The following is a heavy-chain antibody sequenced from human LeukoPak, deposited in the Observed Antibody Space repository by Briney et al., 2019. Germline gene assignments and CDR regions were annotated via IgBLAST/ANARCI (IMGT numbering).Heavy chain of an antibody. CDR1: GGSISSYY. V-gene: IGHV4-59*01. J-gene: IGHJ4*02. CDR2: IYYSGST. D-gene: IGHD2-21*01. Sequence: PSETLPLTCTVSGGSISSYYWSWIRQPPGKGLEWIGYIYYSGSTNYNPSLKSRVTISVDTSKNQFSLKLSSVTAADTAVYYCARVVAGFDYWGQGTLVTVSS. CDR3: ARVVAGFDY.